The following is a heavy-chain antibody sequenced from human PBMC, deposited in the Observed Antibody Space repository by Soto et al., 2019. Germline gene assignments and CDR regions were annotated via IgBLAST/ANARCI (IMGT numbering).Heavy chain of an antibody. V-gene: IGHV3-21*03. CDR3: TTDYCSSTSCALIGLY. CDR1: GFTFSSYS. J-gene: IGHJ4*02. D-gene: IGHD2-2*01. CDR2: ISSSSRYI. Sequence: TGGSLRLSCAASGFTFSSYSLNWVRQAPGKGLEWVSSISSSSRYIYYADSVKDRFTISRDNAKNSLYLQMNSLKTEDTAVYYCTTDYCSSTSCALIGLYWGQGTLVTVSS.